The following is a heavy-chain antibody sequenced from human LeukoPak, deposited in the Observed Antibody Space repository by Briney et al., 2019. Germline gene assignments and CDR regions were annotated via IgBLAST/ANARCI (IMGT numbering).Heavy chain of an antibody. V-gene: IGHV1-2*02. CDR2: INPNSGGT. CDR1: GYTFTVYY. Sequence: ASVKVSCKASGYTFTVYYMHWVRQAPGQGLEWMGWINPNSGGTNYAQKFQGRVTVTRETSISTAYMELSRLRSDDTAVYYCARGQKGVVVVAATSGYYYGMDVWGKGTTVTVFS. CDR3: ARGQKGVVVVAATSGYYYGMDV. J-gene: IGHJ6*04. D-gene: IGHD2-15*01.